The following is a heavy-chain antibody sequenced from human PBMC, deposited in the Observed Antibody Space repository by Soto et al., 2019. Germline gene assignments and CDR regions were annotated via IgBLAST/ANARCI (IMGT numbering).Heavy chain of an antibody. CDR2: VYHTGHT. D-gene: IGHD6-6*01. J-gene: IGHJ5*02. CDR3: AKDPLEGGWAARPGSWFDP. V-gene: IGHV4-4*07. Sequence: SETLSLTCTVSGGSITGYYWSWIRQPAGRGLEWIGRVYHTGHTTYNPSLRGRVTMSLDTSKNQISLKLTSVTAADTAVYYCAKDPLEGGWAARPGSWFDPWGLGTLVTVSS. CDR1: GGSITGYY.